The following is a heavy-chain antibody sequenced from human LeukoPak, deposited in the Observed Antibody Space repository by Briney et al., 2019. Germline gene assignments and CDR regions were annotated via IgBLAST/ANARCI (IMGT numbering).Heavy chain of an antibody. CDR3: ASSAGPGRLITY. V-gene: IGHV4-59*12. Sequence: SSETLSLTCTVSGVSISNYYWSWIRQPPGKGPEWIGYISDSGSTNFNPSLKSRVTISVDTAKNQFSLKLSSVTAADTAVYYCASSAGPGRLITYWGQGTLVTVSS. D-gene: IGHD1-1*01. CDR1: GVSISNYY. J-gene: IGHJ4*02. CDR2: ISDSGST.